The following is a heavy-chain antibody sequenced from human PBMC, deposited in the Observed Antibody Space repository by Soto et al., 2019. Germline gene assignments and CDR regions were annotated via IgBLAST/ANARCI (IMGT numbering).Heavy chain of an antibody. CDR3: ARSWSAYGDYYFDY. CDR2: MNPNSGNT. J-gene: IGHJ4*02. V-gene: IGHV1-8*01. CDR1: GYTFTSYD. D-gene: IGHD4-17*01. Sequence: ASVKVSCKASGYTFTSYDINWVRQATGQGLEWMGWMNPNSGNTGYAQKFQGRVTMTRNTSISTAYMELSSLRSEDTAVYYCARSWSAYGDYYFDYWGQGTLVTVSS.